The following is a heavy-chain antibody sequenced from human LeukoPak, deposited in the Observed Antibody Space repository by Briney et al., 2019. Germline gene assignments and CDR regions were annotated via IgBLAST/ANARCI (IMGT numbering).Heavy chain of an antibody. J-gene: IGHJ4*02. CDR1: GFTFSDYW. Sequence: GRSLRLSCAASGFTFSDYWMHWVRQAPGKGLEWVSRINSDGSITKYADFVKGRFIISRDNAKNTLFLQMNSLRAEDTAVYFCRYYDNSAQPTAFDSWGQGTLVSVSS. CDR3: RYYDNSAQPTAFDS. CDR2: INSDGSIT. D-gene: IGHD3-22*01. V-gene: IGHV3-74*01.